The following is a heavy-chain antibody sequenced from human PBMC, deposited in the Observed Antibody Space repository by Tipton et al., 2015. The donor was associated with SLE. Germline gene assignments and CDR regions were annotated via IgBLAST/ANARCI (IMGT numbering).Heavy chain of an antibody. J-gene: IGHJ4*02. CDR3: ATDSSGPEWGPDY. D-gene: IGHD3-22*01. V-gene: IGHV3-66*01. CDR1: AFTVSGNY. CDR2: IFSGGTT. Sequence: GSLRLSCAASAFTVSGNYMNWVRQSPGKGLEWVSVIFSGGTTYYADSVKGRFSISRDNSKNTVYLQMNSLRVEDTAVYYCATDSSGPEWGPDYWGQGTQVTVSS.